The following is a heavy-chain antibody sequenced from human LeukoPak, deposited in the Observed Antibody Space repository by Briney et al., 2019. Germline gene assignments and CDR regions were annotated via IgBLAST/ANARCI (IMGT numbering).Heavy chain of an antibody. J-gene: IGHJ4*02. CDR3: AHSSYYSWYFDY. V-gene: IGHV2-5*02. D-gene: IGHD3-22*01. CDR2: IYWDDDK. CDR1: GFSLSSSGVG. Sequence: SGPTLVNPTQPLTLTCSFSGFSLSSSGVGVGCIRQPPGKALEWLALIYWDDDKRYSPSLKSRLTITKDTSKNQVVLTMTNMDPVDTATYYCAHSSYYSWYFDYWGQGTLVTVSS.